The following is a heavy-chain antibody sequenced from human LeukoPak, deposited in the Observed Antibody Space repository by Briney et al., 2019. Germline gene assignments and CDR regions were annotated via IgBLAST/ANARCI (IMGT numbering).Heavy chain of an antibody. CDR2: LFGSGRT. V-gene: IGHV3-66*02. CDR3: VRVRSSSWYFDL. Sequence: GGSLRLSCAASGFTVGSNYMNWVRQAPGKGLEWVLILFGSGRTYYADSVKGRFTISRDNSKNTLFLQMNNLTTNDTALYYCVRVRSSSWYFDLWGQGTLVTVAS. J-gene: IGHJ4*02. CDR1: GFTVGSNY. D-gene: IGHD6-13*01.